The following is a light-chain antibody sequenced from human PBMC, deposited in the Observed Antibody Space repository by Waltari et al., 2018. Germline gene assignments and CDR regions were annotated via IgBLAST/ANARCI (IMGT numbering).Light chain of an antibody. J-gene: IGKJ1*01. CDR3: QQHDTSPWT. CDR1: QSIRSSC. Sequence: EIVLTQSPGTLSLSPGESATLSGRDSQSIRSSCLAWYAGPRGQAPRLLIFAAATRAADIPDRISGSGSGADFTLTISRLEPEDFAVYVCQQHDTSPWTFGQGTRVELK. CDR2: AAA. V-gene: IGKV3-20*01.